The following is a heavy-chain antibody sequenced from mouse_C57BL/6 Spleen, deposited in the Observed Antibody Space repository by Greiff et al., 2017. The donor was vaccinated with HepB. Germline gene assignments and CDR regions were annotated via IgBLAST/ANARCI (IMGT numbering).Heavy chain of an antibody. V-gene: IGHV10-1*01. CDR2: IRSKSNNYAT. CDR3: VRHDYYHYYAMDY. D-gene: IGHD2-1*01. CDR1: GFSFNTYA. Sequence: DVKLVESGGGLVQPKGSLKLSCAASGFSFNTYAMNWVRQAPGKGLEWVARIRSKSNNYATYYADSVKDRFTISRDDSESMLYLQMNNLKTEDTAMYYCVRHDYYHYYAMDYWGQGTSVTVSS. J-gene: IGHJ4*01.